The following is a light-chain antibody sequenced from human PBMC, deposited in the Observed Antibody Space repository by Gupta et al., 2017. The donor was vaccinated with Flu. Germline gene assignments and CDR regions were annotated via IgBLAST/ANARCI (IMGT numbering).Light chain of an antibody. V-gene: IGLV2-8*01. CDR2: EVS. J-gene: IGLJ1*01. CDR1: RRGVGGQNC. CDR3: RSYAGSNNYV. Sequence: RRGVGGQNCVSGYQQPPGKAPKVIIYEVSKRPSGGTDRFSGYKSDNTASRTVAGLQAEDEADYYCRSYAGSNNYVFGTGTKVTVL.